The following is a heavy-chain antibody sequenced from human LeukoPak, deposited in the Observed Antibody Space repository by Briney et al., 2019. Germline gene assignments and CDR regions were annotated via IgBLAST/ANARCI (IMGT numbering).Heavy chain of an antibody. J-gene: IGHJ5*02. CDR3: ARGHQNCSSTSCYTDWFDP. CDR2: INHSGST. D-gene: IGHD2-2*02. CDR1: GGSFSGYY. V-gene: IGHV4-34*01. Sequence: SETLSLTCAVYGGSFSGYYWSWIRQPPGKGLEWIGEINHSGSTNYNPSLKSRVTIPVDTSKNQFSLKLSSVTAADTAVYYCARGHQNCSSTSCYTDWFDPWGQGTLVTVSS.